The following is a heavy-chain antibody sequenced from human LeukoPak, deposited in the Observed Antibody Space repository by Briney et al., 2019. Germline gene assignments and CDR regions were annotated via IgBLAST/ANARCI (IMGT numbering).Heavy chain of an antibody. CDR3: AREGTLTDGYYYGIFV. D-gene: IGHD3-9*01. V-gene: IGHV4-59*01. CDR2: IYYSGST. J-gene: IGHJ6*02. Sequence: PSETLFLTCTGSGGSISSCYWSSIGQPPATGVERIGHIYYSGSTKYNPSPKSRVNLSVATPKNQLSLKLSSVTAADTAVYYCAREGTLTDGYYYGIFVWGQGATVSVSS. CDR1: GGSISSCY.